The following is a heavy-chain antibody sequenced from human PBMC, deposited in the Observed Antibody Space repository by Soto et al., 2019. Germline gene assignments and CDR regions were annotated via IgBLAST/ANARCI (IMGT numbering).Heavy chain of an antibody. D-gene: IGHD6-19*01. V-gene: IGHV3-15*01. CDR3: TTEMRHSSGWYGPFHI. J-gene: IGHJ3*02. Sequence: GGPLSLSFAASGLTFTNAWLAGARKSPGKGLEWVGRIKSKTDGGTADFDAPVKGRFTISRDDSKITLYVQMNSLKIVDTAVYYCTTEMRHSSGWYGPFHIWGQGTMVTVSS. CDR2: IKSKTDGGTA. CDR1: GLTFTNAW.